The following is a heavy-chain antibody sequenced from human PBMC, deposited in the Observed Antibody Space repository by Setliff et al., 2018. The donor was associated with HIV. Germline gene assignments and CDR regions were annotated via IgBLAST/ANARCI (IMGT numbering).Heavy chain of an antibody. D-gene: IGHD6-13*01. CDR2: ISGSGGTT. V-gene: IGHV3-23*01. CDR3: ARDDDNSIGTRFDP. CDR1: GFTFISYD. J-gene: IGHJ5*02. Sequence: GGSLRLSCAASGFTFISYDMSWVRQAPGKGLEWVSGISGSGGTTKYADSVKGRFTISRDNSKNMLYLQMNSLRAEDTAVYYCARDDDNSIGTRFDPWGQGILVTVSS.